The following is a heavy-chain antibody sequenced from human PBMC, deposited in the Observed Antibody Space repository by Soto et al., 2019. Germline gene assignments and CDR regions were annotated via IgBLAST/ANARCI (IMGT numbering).Heavy chain of an antibody. J-gene: IGHJ4*02. V-gene: IGHV1-2*04. CDR1: GYTFTGYY. CDR2: IDPNSGGT. D-gene: IGHD3-16*01. CDR3: ARDSRKGPRGIMHFYFDY. Sequence: GASVKVSCKASGYTFTGYYMHWVRQAPGQGLEWMGWIDPNSGGTNYAQKFQGWVTMTRDTSISTGYMELSRLRSDDTAVYYCARDSRKGPRGIMHFYFDYWGQGTLVTVSS.